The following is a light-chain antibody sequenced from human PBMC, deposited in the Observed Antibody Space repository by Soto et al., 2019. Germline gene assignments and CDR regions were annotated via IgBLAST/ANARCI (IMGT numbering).Light chain of an antibody. J-gene: IGLJ2*01. CDR1: SSNIGAGYD. CDR3: QSYDSSLGVV. CDR2: VNS. V-gene: IGLV1-40*01. Sequence: VLTQPPSVSGAPGQRVTISCTGSSSNIGAGYDVHWYQHLPGTAPKLLIYVNSNRPSGVPDRFSGSKSGTSASLAITGLQADDEADYYCQSYDSSLGVVFGGGTKVTVL.